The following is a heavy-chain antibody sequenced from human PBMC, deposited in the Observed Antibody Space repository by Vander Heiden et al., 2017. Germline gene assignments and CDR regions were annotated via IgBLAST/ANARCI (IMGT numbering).Heavy chain of an antibody. Sequence: STGADYAMHWVRQAPGKGLQWVSGTSWKSGDIGYADSVKGRLTISRDNAKNSLYLQRNSLRAEDTALYYCVKDKATRTSVVYYYGMDVWGQGTTVSVSS. J-gene: IGHJ6*02. CDR3: VKDKATRTSVVYYYGMDV. CDR2: TSWKSGDI. CDR1: STGADYA. D-gene: IGHD1-26*01. V-gene: IGHV3-9*01.